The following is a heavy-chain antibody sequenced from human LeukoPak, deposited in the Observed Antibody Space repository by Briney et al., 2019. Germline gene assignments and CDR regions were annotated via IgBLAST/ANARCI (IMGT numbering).Heavy chain of an antibody. CDR1: GFNFSSYC. J-gene: IGHJ4*02. CDR2: ISYDGSNK. V-gene: IGHV3-30*18. D-gene: IGHD6-19*01. CDR3: AKDEGSGWYTVLDY. Sequence: PGTSLRLSCAASGFNFSSYCMHWVRQAPGKGLGWVAVISYDGSNKYYADSVKGRFTISRDNSRNTLYVQMNSLRVEDTAVYYCAKDEGSGWYTVLDYWGQGTLVTVSS.